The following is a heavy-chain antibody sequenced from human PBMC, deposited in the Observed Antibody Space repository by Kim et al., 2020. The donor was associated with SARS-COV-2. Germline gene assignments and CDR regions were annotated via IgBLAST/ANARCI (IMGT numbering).Heavy chain of an antibody. V-gene: IGHV5-10-1*01. Sequence: GESLKISCKASGYSFSTFWITWVRQMPGKGLEWMGRIDPTDSYANYNPSFQGHVTISTDKSITTSYLQWSSLKASDTAIYYCARQLYWTFQWWFASWG. CDR2: IDPTDSYA. CDR3: ARQLYWTFQWWFAS. D-gene: IGHD1-1*01. J-gene: IGHJ5*01. CDR1: GYSFSTFW.